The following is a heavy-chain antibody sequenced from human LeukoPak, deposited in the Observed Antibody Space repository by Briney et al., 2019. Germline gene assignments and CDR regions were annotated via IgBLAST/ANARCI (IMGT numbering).Heavy chain of an antibody. CDR1: EFTFSSYA. CDR3: ARRAGAYSHPYDY. Sequence: GGSLRLSCVASEFTFSSYAMHWVRQTPGKGLEYVSGINSNGGSTHYANSVKGRFTISRDNSKNTLYLQMNSLRAEDTAVYYCARRAGAYSHPYDYWGQGTLVTVSS. CDR2: INSNGGST. D-gene: IGHD4/OR15-4a*01. V-gene: IGHV3-64*01. J-gene: IGHJ4*02.